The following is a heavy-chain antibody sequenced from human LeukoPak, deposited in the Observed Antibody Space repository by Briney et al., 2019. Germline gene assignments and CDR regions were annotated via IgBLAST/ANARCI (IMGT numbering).Heavy chain of an antibody. D-gene: IGHD6-6*01. Sequence: GGSLRLSCTASGFSFSGHWMHWARQLPGKGLVWVSRISPTGSTTSYADSVKGRFTVSRDNAKNTLYLQVNNLTAEDPAVYYCARGPNSNWSGLDFWGRGTLLTVSS. CDR2: ISPTGSTT. J-gene: IGHJ4*02. CDR1: GFSFSGHW. V-gene: IGHV3-74*01. CDR3: ARGPNSNWSGLDF.